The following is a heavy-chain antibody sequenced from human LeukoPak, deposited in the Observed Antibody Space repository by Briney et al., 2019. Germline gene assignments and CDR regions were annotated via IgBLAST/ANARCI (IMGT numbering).Heavy chain of an antibody. J-gene: IGHJ6*03. CDR3: AKDRCSNGIGCYYYYMDV. CDR1: GFTFSSYG. D-gene: IGHD2-8*01. Sequence: QSGGSLRLSCAASGFTFSSYGMHWVRQAPGKGLEWVAFIRYDGSNKYYADSVKGRFTISRDNSKNTLYLQMDSLRAEDTAAYYCAKDRCSNGIGCYYYYMDVWGKGTTVTISS. V-gene: IGHV3-30*02. CDR2: IRYDGSNK.